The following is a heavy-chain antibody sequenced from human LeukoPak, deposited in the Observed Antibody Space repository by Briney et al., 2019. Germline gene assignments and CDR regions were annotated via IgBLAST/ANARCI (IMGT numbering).Heavy chain of an antibody. CDR3: ARYYDSSGNFDY. Sequence: KPSETLSLTCSVAGGSISSGGYCWSWIRQHPGKGLEWIGYIYHSGSTYYNPSLKSRVTISVDTSKNQFSLRLSSVTAADTAVYYCARYYDSSGNFDYWGQGTLVTVSS. CDR1: GGSISSGGYC. D-gene: IGHD3-22*01. J-gene: IGHJ4*02. V-gene: IGHV4-31*03. CDR2: IYHSGST.